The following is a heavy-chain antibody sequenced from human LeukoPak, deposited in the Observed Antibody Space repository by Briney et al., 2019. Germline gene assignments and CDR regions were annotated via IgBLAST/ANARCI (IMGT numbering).Heavy chain of an antibody. V-gene: IGHV3-11*01. J-gene: IGHJ4*02. CDR2: ISDSGGTI. CDR3: AKDVIGTAAAGY. Sequence: GGSLRLSCAASGFTFSDYFMTWIRQAPGKGLEWVSYISDSGGTIYYADSVKGRLTISRDNSKNTLYLQMNSLRAEDTAVYYCAKDVIGTAAAGYWGQGTLVTVSS. CDR1: GFTFSDYF. D-gene: IGHD6-13*01.